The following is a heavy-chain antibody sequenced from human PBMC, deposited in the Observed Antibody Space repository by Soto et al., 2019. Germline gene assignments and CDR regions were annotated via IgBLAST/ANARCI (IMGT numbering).Heavy chain of an antibody. CDR2: MNPNSGNT. CDR1: GYTFTSYD. D-gene: IGHD3-16*01. CDR3: ARVIGVYYDYIWGSYTPLYYFDY. V-gene: IGHV1-8*01. J-gene: IGHJ4*02. Sequence: ASVKVSCRASGYTFTSYDINWVRQATGQGLEWMGWMNPNSGNTGYAQKFQGRVTMTRNTSISTAYMELSSLRSEDTAVYYCARVIGVYYDYIWGSYTPLYYFDYWGQGTLVTVSS.